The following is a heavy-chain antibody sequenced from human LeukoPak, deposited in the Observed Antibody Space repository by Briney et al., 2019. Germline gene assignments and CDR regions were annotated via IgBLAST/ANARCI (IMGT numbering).Heavy chain of an antibody. CDR3: GRGDYYGDYLRAGWFDP. CDR2: IYYSGST. Sequence: SQTLSFTCTVYGGSSSSGNYYWRWIRQPPGKGLEWIGYIYYSGSTYYNPSLKSRVTISVATSTNQLSLKPSSMTAADTAVYYCGRGDYYGDYLRAGWFDPWGQGTLVSVSS. CDR1: GGSSSSGNYY. V-gene: IGHV4-30-4*01. J-gene: IGHJ5*02. D-gene: IGHD4-17*01.